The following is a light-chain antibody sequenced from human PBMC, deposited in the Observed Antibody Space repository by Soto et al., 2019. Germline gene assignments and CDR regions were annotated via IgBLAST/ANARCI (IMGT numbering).Light chain of an antibody. CDR1: QSVSSNH. CDR2: GAS. CDR3: QQYGSSSWT. J-gene: IGKJ1*01. V-gene: IGKV3-20*01. Sequence: DIVLTQSPGTLSLSPGERATLSCRASQSVSSNHLAWYQQKPGQAPRLLIYGASSRATGIPDRFSGSGSGTEFTLTISRLEPEDFAVYYCQQYGSSSWTFGQGTKV.